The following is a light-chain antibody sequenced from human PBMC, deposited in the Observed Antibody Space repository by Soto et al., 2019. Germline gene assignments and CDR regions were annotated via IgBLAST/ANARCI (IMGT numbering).Light chain of an antibody. CDR3: QSFDSSLSGWV. CDR2: GNS. CDR1: SSNIGAGYD. Sequence: QSVLTQPPSVSGAPGQRVTISCTGSSSNIGAGYDVHWYQQLPGTVPKLLIYGNSNRPSGVPDRFSASKSGTSASLAITGLQAEDEADYYCQSFDSSLSGWVFGGGTKLTVL. J-gene: IGLJ3*02. V-gene: IGLV1-40*01.